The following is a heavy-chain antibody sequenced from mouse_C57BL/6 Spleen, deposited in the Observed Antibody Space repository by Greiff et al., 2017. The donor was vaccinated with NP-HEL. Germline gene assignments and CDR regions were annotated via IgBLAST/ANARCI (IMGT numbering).Heavy chain of an antibody. J-gene: IGHJ1*03. CDR3: ARLGGSSRYFDV. D-gene: IGHD1-1*01. CDR1: GYSFTGYY. CDR2: INPSTGGT. Sequence: VQLQQSGPELVKPGASVKISCKASGYSFTGYYMNWVKQSPEKSLEWIGEINPSTGGTTYNQKFKAKATLTVDKSSSTAYMQLKSLTSEDSAVYYCARLGGSSRYFDVWGTGTTVTVSS. V-gene: IGHV1-42*01.